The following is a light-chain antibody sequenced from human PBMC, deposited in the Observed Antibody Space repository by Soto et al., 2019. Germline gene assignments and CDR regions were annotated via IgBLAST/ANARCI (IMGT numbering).Light chain of an antibody. CDR1: QSVSSN. V-gene: IGKV3D-15*01. CDR2: GAS. Sequence: IVMTQSPATLSVSPGERATLSCRASQSVSSNLAWYQHKPGQPPRLLIYGASTRATGIPARFSGIGSGTEFTLTISSLQSEDYAVYYCQQYNNWPPGATFGGGTKVEIK. CDR3: QQYNNWPPGAT. J-gene: IGKJ4*01.